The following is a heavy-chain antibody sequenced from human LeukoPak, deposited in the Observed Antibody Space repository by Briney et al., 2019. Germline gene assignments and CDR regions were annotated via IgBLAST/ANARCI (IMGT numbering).Heavy chain of an antibody. D-gene: IGHD3-22*01. Sequence: SVKVSCKASGYTFTSYGISWVRQAPGQGLEWMGWIIPIFGTANYAQKFQGRVTITADESTSIAYMELSSLRSEDTAVYYCARDVPYDSSGYYLRGVVVWGQGTLVTVSS. J-gene: IGHJ4*02. V-gene: IGHV1-69*13. CDR2: IIPIFGTA. CDR1: GYTFTSYG. CDR3: ARDVPYDSSGYYLRGVVV.